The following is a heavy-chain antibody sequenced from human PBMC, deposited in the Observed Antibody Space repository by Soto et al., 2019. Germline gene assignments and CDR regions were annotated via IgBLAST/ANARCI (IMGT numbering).Heavy chain of an antibody. CDR2: IFSDNER. V-gene: IGHV2-26*01. J-gene: IGHJ6*02. CDR1: GFSLTTGRMG. CDR3: GRVTADSYLFYGGMDV. Sequence: QVTLKESGPVLVRPTETLTLTCTVSGFSLTTGRMGVSWIRQSPGKALEWLAHIFSDNERSYSTSLQGTVTIAKDSSGSQVVLSMTNMDAVDSGTYYCGRVTADSYLFYGGMDVVGQGTTVTVSS. D-gene: IGHD2-21*02.